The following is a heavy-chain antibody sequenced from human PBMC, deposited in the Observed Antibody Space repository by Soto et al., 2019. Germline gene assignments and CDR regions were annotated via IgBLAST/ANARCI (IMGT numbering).Heavy chain of an antibody. CDR2: ISYDGSNK. J-gene: IGHJ4*02. D-gene: IGHD3-10*01. CDR1: GFTFSSYG. Sequence: PGGSLRLSCAASGFTFSSYGMHWVRQAPGKGLEWVAVISYDGSNKYYADSVKGRFTISRDNSKNTLYLQMNSLRAEDTAVYYCAKVRVLLWFGGFSIDYSGQATLVSVSS. CDR3: AKVRVLLWFGGFSIDY. V-gene: IGHV3-30*18.